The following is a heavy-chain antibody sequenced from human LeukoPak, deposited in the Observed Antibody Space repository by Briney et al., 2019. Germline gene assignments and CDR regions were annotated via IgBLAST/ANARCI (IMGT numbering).Heavy chain of an antibody. J-gene: IGHJ6*03. D-gene: IGHD4-23*01. Sequence: GESLKISCKGSGYSFTSYWIGWVRQMPGKGLGWMGIIYPGDSDTRYSPSFQGQVTISADKSISTAYLQWSSLKASDTAMYYCARHVGRGNSPYYYYYMDVWGKGTTVTVSS. CDR2: IYPGDSDT. CDR3: ARHVGRGNSPYYYYYMDV. CDR1: GYSFTSYW. V-gene: IGHV5-51*01.